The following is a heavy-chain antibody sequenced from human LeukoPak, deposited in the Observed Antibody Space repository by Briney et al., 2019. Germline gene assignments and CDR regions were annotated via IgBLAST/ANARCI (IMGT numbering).Heavy chain of an antibody. V-gene: IGHV4-34*01. CDR1: GSSFTGYY. J-gene: IGHJ4*02. CDR3: ARGSGSYSGAADY. Sequence: KPSETLPLTCSVHGSSFTGYYWSWIRQPPGRGLEWIGERNHRGSSYFNPSFGSRVTISLDMSRKQFSLKLTSVTAADTAFYYCARGSGSYSGAADYWGQGTLVTVSS. D-gene: IGHD6-19*01. CDR2: RNHRGSS.